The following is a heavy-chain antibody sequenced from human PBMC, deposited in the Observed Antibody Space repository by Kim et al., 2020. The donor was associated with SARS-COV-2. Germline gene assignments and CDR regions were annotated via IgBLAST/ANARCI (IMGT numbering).Heavy chain of an antibody. Sequence: GGSLRLSCAASGFTFSSYSMNWVRQAPGKGLEWVSSISSSSSYIYYADSVKGLFTISRDNAKNSLYLQMNSLRAEDTAVYYCARARGVNWSGKTPDYWGQGTLVTVSS. CDR2: ISSSSSYI. CDR3: ARARGVNWSGKTPDY. J-gene: IGHJ4*02. V-gene: IGHV3-21*01. D-gene: IGHD3-3*01. CDR1: GFTFSSYS.